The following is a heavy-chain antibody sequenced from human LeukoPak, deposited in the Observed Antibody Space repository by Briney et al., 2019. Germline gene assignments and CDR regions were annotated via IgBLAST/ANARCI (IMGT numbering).Heavy chain of an antibody. CDR2: INPNSGGT. CDR1: GYTFTGYY. Sequence: ASVKVSCKASGYTFTGYYMHWVRQAPGQGLEWMGWINPNSGGTNYAQKFQGRVTITRDTSASTAYMELSSLRSEDTAVYYCARPRDTAAGRGAFDIWGQGTMVTVSS. CDR3: ARPRDTAAGRGAFDI. D-gene: IGHD6-13*01. V-gene: IGHV1-2*02. J-gene: IGHJ3*02.